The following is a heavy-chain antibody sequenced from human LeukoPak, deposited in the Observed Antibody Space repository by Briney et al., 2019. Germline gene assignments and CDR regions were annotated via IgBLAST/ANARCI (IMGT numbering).Heavy chain of an antibody. CDR2: IETSGSI. J-gene: IGHJ4*02. CDR3: ARASRDSSGYYYGFDS. Sequence: SETLSLICNVSGGSIRSGSYYWIWIRQPAGKGLEWIGRIETSGSINYNPSLKSRVTISVDTSKNQFSLNLSSVTAADTAVYYCARASRDSSGYYYGFDSWGQGTLVTVSS. CDR1: GGSIRSGSYY. V-gene: IGHV4-61*02. D-gene: IGHD3-22*01.